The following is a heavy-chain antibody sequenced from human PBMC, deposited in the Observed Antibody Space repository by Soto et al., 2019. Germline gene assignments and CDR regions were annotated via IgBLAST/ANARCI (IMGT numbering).Heavy chain of an antibody. V-gene: IGHV1-69*13. Sequence: SVKVSCKASGGSFTYTLSWVRQAPGQGLEWMGGIIPIFGTANYAQKFQGSVTITADESTKTAYMELSTLRSEDTAVYYCARLHSHGTYGMDVWGQGTTVTVSS. CDR3: ARLHSHGTYGMDV. J-gene: IGHJ6*02. D-gene: IGHD5-18*01. CDR1: GGSFTYT. CDR2: IIPIFGTA.